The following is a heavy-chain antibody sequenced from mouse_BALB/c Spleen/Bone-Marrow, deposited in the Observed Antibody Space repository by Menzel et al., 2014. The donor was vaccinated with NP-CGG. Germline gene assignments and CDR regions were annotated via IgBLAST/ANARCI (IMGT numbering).Heavy chain of an antibody. CDR2: INSNGGST. Sequence: EVQLQESGGGLVQPGGSLKLSCAASGFTFSSYGMSWVCQTPDKRLELVATINSNGGSTYYPDIVKGRFTISRDNAKNALYLQMSRLKSEDTAMYYCARQLAYAMDYWGQGTSVTVSS. J-gene: IGHJ4*01. V-gene: IGHV5-6-3*01. CDR3: ARQLAYAMDY. CDR1: GFTFSSYG. D-gene: IGHD4-1*02.